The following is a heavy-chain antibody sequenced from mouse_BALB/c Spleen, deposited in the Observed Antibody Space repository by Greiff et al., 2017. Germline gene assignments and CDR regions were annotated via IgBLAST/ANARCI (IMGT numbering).Heavy chain of an antibody. CDR2: INSNGGST. V-gene: IGHV5-6-3*01. CDR3: ARGIDDGYYFDY. Sequence: EVHLVESGGGLVQPGGSLKLSCAASGFTFSSYGMSWVRQTPDKRLELVATINSNGGSTYYPDSVKGRFTISRDNAKNTLYLQMSSLKSEDTAMYYCARGIDDGYYFDYWGQGTTLTVSS. CDR1: GFTFSSYG. D-gene: IGHD2-3*01. J-gene: IGHJ2*01.